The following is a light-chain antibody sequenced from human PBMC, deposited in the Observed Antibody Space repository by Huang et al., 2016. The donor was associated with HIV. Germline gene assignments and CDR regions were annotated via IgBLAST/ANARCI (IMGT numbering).Light chain of an antibody. Sequence: DIQMTQSPSSLSAFVGDTVTITCRASQGISNSVAWYQQKPGKAPKLLLYSTSRLESGVPSMFRGCGSWTDYTLTINSLQPDDFATYYCQQYYTSPTFGQGSKVEIK. CDR2: STS. CDR3: QQYYTSPT. V-gene: IGKV1-NL1*01. J-gene: IGKJ1*01. CDR1: QGISNS.